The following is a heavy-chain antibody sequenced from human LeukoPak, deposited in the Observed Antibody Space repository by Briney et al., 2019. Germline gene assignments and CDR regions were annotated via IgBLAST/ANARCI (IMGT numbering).Heavy chain of an antibody. J-gene: IGHJ4*02. Sequence: SETLSLTCAVSGGSISSGGYSWSWIRQPPGKGLEWIGYIYHSGSTYYNPSLKSRVTISVDRSKNQFSLKLSSVTAADTAVYYCAREGSGIPGYFDYWGQGTLVTVSS. CDR1: GGSISSGGYS. V-gene: IGHV4-30-2*01. D-gene: IGHD3-10*01. CDR3: AREGSGIPGYFDY. CDR2: IYHSGST.